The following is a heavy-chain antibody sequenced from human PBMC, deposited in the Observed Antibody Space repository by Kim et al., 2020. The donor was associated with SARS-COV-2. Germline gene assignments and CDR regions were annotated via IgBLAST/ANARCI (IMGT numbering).Heavy chain of an antibody. CDR2: ISSSGGST. J-gene: IGHJ5*02. CDR1: GFIFRTFA. V-gene: IGHV3-23*01. CDR3: ARDWVTTVDEYLGGWFDP. Sequence: GGSLRLSCAASGFIFRTFALSWVRQAPGRGLEWVSSISSSGGSTYYADSVRGRFSISRDNSKNRLYLQMDSLRAQDTAVYYCARDWVTTVDEYLGGWFDPWGQGTLVTVSS. D-gene: IGHD4-17*01.